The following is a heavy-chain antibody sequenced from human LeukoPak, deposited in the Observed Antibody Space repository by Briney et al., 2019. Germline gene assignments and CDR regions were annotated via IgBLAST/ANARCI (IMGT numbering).Heavy chain of an antibody. Sequence: PGGSLRLSCAASGFTFSSYAMHWVRQAPGQGLEYVSAISSNGGSTYYANSVKGRFTISRDNSKNTLYLQMGSLRAEDMAVYYCARVSEWLVLDYWGQGTLVTVSS. CDR1: GFTFSSYA. D-gene: IGHD6-19*01. V-gene: IGHV3-64*01. J-gene: IGHJ4*02. CDR3: ARVSEWLVLDY. CDR2: ISSNGGST.